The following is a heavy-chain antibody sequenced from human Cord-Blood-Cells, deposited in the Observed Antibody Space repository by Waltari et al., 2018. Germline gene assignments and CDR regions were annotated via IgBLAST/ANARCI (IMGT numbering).Heavy chain of an antibody. J-gene: IGHJ4*02. Sequence: QVQLVQSGAEVKKPGASVKVSCKVSGYTLTELSMHWVRQAPGKGLEWMGCFDPEDGETIYAQKFPGRVTMTEDTSTDTAYMELSSLRSEDTAVYYCATHRRITIFGVVIIDYWGQGTLVTVSS. D-gene: IGHD3-3*01. CDR2: FDPEDGET. CDR3: ATHRRITIFGVVIIDY. CDR1: GYTLTELS. V-gene: IGHV1-24*01.